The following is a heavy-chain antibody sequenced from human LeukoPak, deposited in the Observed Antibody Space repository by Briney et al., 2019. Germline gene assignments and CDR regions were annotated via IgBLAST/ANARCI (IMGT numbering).Heavy chain of an antibody. D-gene: IGHD3-10*01. CDR3: AKVITIRWAGLDY. CDR1: GFTFSSYG. Sequence: PGGPLRLSCAASGFTFSSYGMQWVRQAPGKGLEWVAVISYDGSNKFYADSVKGRFTISRDNSKNTLYLQMNSLRAEDTALYYCAKVITIRWAGLDYWGQGTLVTVSS. V-gene: IGHV3-30*18. J-gene: IGHJ4*02. CDR2: ISYDGSNK.